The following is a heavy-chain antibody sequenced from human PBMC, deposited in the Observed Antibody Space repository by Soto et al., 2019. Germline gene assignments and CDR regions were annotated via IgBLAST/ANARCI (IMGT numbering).Heavy chain of an antibody. J-gene: IGHJ6*02. V-gene: IGHV4-31*03. Sequence: SETLSLTCTVSGGSISSGGYYWSWIRQHPGKGQEWIGYIYYSGSTYYNPSLKSRVTISVDTSKNQFSLKLSSVTAADTAVYYCARELQLYQQGMDVWGQGTTVTVSS. CDR2: IYYSGST. D-gene: IGHD2-2*01. CDR3: ARELQLYQQGMDV. CDR1: GGSISSGGYY.